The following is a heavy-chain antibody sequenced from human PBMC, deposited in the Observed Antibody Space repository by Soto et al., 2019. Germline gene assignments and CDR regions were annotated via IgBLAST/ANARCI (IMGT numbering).Heavy chain of an antibody. Sequence: DPLSLTGSVSGGSMSEYFWSCIRQAPGKGLEWIGYIYYLGSTDYNPSLKSRVTISVATSKRQFSLRPTSVTAADTAVYYCARDGYDGSGSPYPAYWGPGTQVTVSS. CDR2: IYYLGST. CDR3: ARDGYDGSGSPYPAY. J-gene: IGHJ4*02. D-gene: IGHD3-10*01. V-gene: IGHV4-59*01. CDR1: GGSMSEYF.